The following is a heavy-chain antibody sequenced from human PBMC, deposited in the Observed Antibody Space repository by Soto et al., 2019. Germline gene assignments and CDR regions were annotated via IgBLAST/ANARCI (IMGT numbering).Heavy chain of an antibody. CDR2: ISSSSSYI. Sequence: GLTFSSYSMDCPRQAPVKRLGWFSSISSSSSYIYYADSVKGRFTISRDNAKNSLYLQMNSLRAEDTAVYYCARDSVGVVVVAATPTYYYYMDVWGKGTTVTVSS. D-gene: IGHD2-15*01. CDR3: ARDSVGVVVVAATPTYYYYMDV. J-gene: IGHJ6*03. CDR1: GLTFSSYS. V-gene: IGHV3-21*01.